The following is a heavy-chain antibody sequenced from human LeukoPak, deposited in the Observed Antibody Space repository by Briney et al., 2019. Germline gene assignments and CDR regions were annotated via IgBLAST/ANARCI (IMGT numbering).Heavy chain of an antibody. CDR2: ISSSSSYI. Sequence: GGSLGLSCAASGFTFSSYSMNWVRQAPGKGLEWVSSISSSSSYIYYADSVKGRFTISRDNAKNSLYLQMNSLRAEDTAVYYCARGRYSGSYYGEYFQHWGQGTLVTVSS. D-gene: IGHD1-26*01. CDR1: GFTFSSYS. J-gene: IGHJ1*01. CDR3: ARGRYSGSYYGEYFQH. V-gene: IGHV3-21*01.